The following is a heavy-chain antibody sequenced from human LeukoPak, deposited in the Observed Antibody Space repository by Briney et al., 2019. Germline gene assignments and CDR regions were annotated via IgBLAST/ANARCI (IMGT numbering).Heavy chain of an antibody. V-gene: IGHV3-21*01. Sequence: PGGPLRLSCAASGFTFSSYTMNWVRQAPGKGLEWVSSISGSSSHIYYADSVKGRFTISRNNAKKSLYLQMNSLRAEDTAVYYCARDYHSRLDVWGQGTTVTVSS. CDR1: GFTFSSYT. CDR2: ISGSSSHI. J-gene: IGHJ6*02. CDR3: ARDYHSRLDV. D-gene: IGHD2-21*01.